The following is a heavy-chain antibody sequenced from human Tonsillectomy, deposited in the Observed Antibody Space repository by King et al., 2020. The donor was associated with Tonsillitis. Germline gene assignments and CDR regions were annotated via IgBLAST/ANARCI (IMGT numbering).Heavy chain of an antibody. Sequence: QLVQSGAEVKKPGSSVKFSCKASGGTFSSYAISWVRQAPGQGLEWMGGLIPLFGTANYAQKFQGRITIIADESTRTAYMELSSLRSEDTAVYYCARDYYDSSGYWFDYWGQGILVTVSS. CDR2: LIPLFGTA. CDR3: ARDYYDSSGYWFDY. J-gene: IGHJ4*02. CDR1: GGTFSSYA. V-gene: IGHV1-69*01. D-gene: IGHD3-22*01.